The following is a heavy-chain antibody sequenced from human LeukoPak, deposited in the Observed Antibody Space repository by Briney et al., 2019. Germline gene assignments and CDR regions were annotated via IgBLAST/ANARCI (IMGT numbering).Heavy chain of an antibody. V-gene: IGHV3-33*08. D-gene: IGHD2-2*01. J-gene: IGHJ4*02. CDR1: GFTFSSYG. Sequence: GGSLRLSCAASGFTFSSYGMHWVRQAPSKGLEWVVVIWSDGSNKYCADSVKGRFTISRDNSKNTLYLQMNSLRVEDTAVYYCASVSSWGYYFDYWGQGTLVTVSS. CDR3: ASVSSWGYYFDY. CDR2: IWSDGSNK.